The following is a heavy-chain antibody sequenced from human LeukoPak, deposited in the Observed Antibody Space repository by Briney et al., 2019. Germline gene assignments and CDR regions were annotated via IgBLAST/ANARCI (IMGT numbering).Heavy chain of an antibody. V-gene: IGHV3-15*01. J-gene: IGHJ6*03. CDR1: GFTFGDYA. CDR3: TTVIRAGYYYYMDV. Sequence: PGGSLRLSCTASGFTFGDYAMSWFRQAPGKGLEWVGRIKSKTDGGTTDYAAPVKGRFTISRDDSKNTLYLQMNSLKTEDTAVYYCTTVIRAGYYYYMDVWGKGTTVTISS. D-gene: IGHD2/OR15-2a*01. CDR2: IKSKTDGGTT.